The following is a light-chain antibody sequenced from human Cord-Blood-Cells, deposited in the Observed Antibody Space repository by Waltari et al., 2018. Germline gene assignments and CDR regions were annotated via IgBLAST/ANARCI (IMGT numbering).Light chain of an antibody. V-gene: IGKV1-5*03. CDR3: QQYNSYRT. J-gene: IGKJ1*01. Sequence: DIQMTPSHSTLSASVGDRVTITCRASQSISSWLAWYQQKPGKAPKLLIYKASSLESGVPSRFSGSGSGTEFTLTISSLQPDDFATYYCQQYNSYRTFGQGTKVEIK. CDR1: QSISSW. CDR2: KAS.